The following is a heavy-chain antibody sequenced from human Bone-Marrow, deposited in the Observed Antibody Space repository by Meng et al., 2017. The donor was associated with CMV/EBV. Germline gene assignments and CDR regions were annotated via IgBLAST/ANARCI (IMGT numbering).Heavy chain of an antibody. CDR2: ISSSSSYI. J-gene: IGHJ4*02. V-gene: IGHV3-21*01. D-gene: IGHD6-6*01. CDR1: GFTFSSYS. CDR3: ARDGYSSSFFDY. Sequence: GESLKISCAASGFTFSSYSMNWVRQAPGKGLEWVSSISSSSSYIYYADSVKGRFTISRDNAKNSLYLQMNSLRAEDTAVYYCARDGYSSSFFDYWGQGTRVTGSS.